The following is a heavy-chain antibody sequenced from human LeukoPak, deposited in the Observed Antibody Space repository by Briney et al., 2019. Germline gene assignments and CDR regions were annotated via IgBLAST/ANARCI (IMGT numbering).Heavy chain of an antibody. CDR1: GYTFTGYY. CDR3: ARPALFNDGWFDP. Sequence: GASVKVSCKASGYTFTGYYMHWVRQAPGQGLEWMGWINPNSGGTNYAQKFQGRVTMTRDTSISTAYMELSRLRSDDTAVYYCARPALFNDGWFDPWGQGTLVTVSS. J-gene: IGHJ5*02. V-gene: IGHV1-2*02. CDR2: INPNSGGT. D-gene: IGHD2-21*01.